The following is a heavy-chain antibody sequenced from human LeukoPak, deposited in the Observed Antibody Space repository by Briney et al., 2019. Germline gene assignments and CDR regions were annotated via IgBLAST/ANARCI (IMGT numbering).Heavy chain of an antibody. CDR2: IWYDGSEK. CDR3: ARGRGLGSGSYYYYFDY. Sequence: GGSLRLSCAASGFVFGTHGMHWVRQAPGKGLEWVAVIWYDGSEKYYADSVNGRFTISRDNSKNTLYLQMDSLRAEDTAMYYCARGRGLGSGSYYYYFDYWGQGTLVTVSS. D-gene: IGHD3-22*01. J-gene: IGHJ4*02. CDR1: GFVFGTHG. V-gene: IGHV3-33*08.